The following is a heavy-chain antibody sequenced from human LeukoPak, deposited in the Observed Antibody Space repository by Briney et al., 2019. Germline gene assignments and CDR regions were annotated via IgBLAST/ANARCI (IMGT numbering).Heavy chain of an antibody. CDR1: GGSISSYY. CDR3: AREFDTIAAAGMGFDP. V-gene: IGHV4-59*01. J-gene: IGHJ5*02. D-gene: IGHD6-13*01. Sequence: PSETLSLTCTVSGGSISSYYWSWIRQPPGKGLEWIGYIYYSGSTNYNPSLKSRVTISIDTSKNQFSLKLSSVTAADTALYYCAREFDTIAAAGMGFDPWGQGTLVTVSS. CDR2: IYYSGST.